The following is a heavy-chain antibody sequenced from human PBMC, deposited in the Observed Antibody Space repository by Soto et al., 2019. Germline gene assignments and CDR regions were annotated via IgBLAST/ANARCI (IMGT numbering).Heavy chain of an antibody. CDR2: INPSGGST. Sequence: ASVKVSFKASGYTFTSYYMHWLRQAPGQGLEWMGIINPSGGSTSYAQKFQGRVTMTRDTSTSTVYMELSSLRSEDTAVYYCAVLYYYDSSGYYPFDYWGQGTLVTVS. J-gene: IGHJ4*02. CDR1: GYTFTSYY. D-gene: IGHD3-22*01. CDR3: AVLYYYDSSGYYPFDY. V-gene: IGHV1-46*01.